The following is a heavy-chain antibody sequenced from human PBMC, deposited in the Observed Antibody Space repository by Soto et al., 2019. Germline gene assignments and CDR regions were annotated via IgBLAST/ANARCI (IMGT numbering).Heavy chain of an antibody. V-gene: IGHV3-21*01. CDR3: AREGDEGGGDAFDI. Sequence: GGSLRLSCAASGFTFSSYSMNWVRQAPGKGLEWVSSISSSSSYIYYADSVKGRFTISRDNAKNSLYLQMNSLRAEDPAVYYCAREGDEGGGDAFDIWGQGTMVTVSS. CDR1: GFTFSSYS. CDR2: ISSSSSYI. J-gene: IGHJ3*02. D-gene: IGHD3-16*01.